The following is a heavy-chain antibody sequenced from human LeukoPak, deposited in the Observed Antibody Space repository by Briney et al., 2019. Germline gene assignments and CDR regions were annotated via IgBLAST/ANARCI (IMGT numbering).Heavy chain of an antibody. CDR3: ASQFVLLWFGESSPFDY. CDR2: IYYSGST. CDR1: GGSISSSSYY. V-gene: IGHV4-39*01. Sequence: SETLSLTCSVSGGSISSSSYYWGWIRQPPGRGLEWIGSIYYSGSTYYNPSLKSRVTISVDTSKNQFSLKLSSVTAADTAVYYCASQFVLLWFGESSPFDYWGQGTLVTVSS. D-gene: IGHD3-10*01. J-gene: IGHJ4*02.